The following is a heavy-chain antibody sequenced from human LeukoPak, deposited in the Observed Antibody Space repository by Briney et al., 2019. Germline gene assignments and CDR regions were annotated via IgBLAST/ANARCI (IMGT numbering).Heavy chain of an antibody. CDR3: ARILDSAWGELGY. J-gene: IGHJ4*02. Sequence: GGSLRLSCAASGFTFSSYEMNWVRQAPGKGLEWISYISSSGDTIFCADSVKGRFTISRDNAKNSLYLQMNSLRADDTAVYYCARILDSAWGELGYWGQGTLVTVSS. D-gene: IGHD6-19*01. V-gene: IGHV3-48*03. CDR2: ISSSGDTI. CDR1: GFTFSSYE.